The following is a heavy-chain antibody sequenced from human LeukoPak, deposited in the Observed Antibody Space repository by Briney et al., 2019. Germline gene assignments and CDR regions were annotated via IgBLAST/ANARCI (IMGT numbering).Heavy chain of an antibody. CDR3: ASQRGYSLY. J-gene: IGHJ4*02. CDR2: ISSSSSTI. V-gene: IGHV3-48*01. Sequence: GGSLRLSCAASGFTISTYSMNWVRQAPGKGLEWVSYISSSSSTINYADSVKGRFTISRDNSKNTLYLQMNSLRAEGTAVYYCASQRGYSLYWGQGTLVTVSS. D-gene: IGHD5-12*01. CDR1: GFTISTYS.